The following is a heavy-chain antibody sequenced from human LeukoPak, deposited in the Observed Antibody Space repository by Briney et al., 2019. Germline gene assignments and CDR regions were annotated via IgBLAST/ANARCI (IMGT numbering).Heavy chain of an antibody. CDR3: ARGDYYDSSGYSQYFQH. CDR2: IGASGEST. V-gene: IGHV3-23*01. CDR1: GFTFSVAA. J-gene: IGHJ1*01. D-gene: IGHD3-22*01. Sequence: GGSLRLSCAASGFTFSVAAMTWVRQAPGKGLEWVSLIGASGESTYYADSVKGRFTISRDNSKNTLYLQMNSLRAEDTAVYYCARGDYYDSSGYSQYFQHWGQGTLVTVSS.